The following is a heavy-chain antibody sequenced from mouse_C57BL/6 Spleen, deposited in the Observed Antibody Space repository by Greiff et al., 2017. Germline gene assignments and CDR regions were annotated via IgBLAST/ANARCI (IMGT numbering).Heavy chain of an antibody. Sequence: QVHVKQPGAELVMPGASVKLSCKASGYTFTSYWMHWVKQRPGQGLEWIGEIDPSDSYTNYNQKFKGKSTLTVDKSSSTAYMQLSSLTSEDSAVYYCARGDGYYNYAMDYWGQGTSVTVSS. J-gene: IGHJ4*01. V-gene: IGHV1-69*01. D-gene: IGHD2-3*01. CDR3: ARGDGYYNYAMDY. CDR2: IDPSDSYT. CDR1: GYTFTSYW.